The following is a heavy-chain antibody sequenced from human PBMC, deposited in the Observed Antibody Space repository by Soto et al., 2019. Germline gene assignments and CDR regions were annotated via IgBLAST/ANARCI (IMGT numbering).Heavy chain of an antibody. CDR3: ARAKGSSWADRASEH. J-gene: IGHJ3*01. V-gene: IGHV3-72*01. D-gene: IGHD6-13*01. CDR2: IRNKANSYTT. Sequence: EVQLVESGGGLVQPGGSLRLSCAASGFTFSDHYMDWVRQAPGEGLAWIGRIRNKANSYTTEYAASVQGRFVISRDDSERALYLQMNRLSNDDTAVYYGARAKGSSWADRASEHWGQGTMVTVSS. CDR1: GFTFSDHY.